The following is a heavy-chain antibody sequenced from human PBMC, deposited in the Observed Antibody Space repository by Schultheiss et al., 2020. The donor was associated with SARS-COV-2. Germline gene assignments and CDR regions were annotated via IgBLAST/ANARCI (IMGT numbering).Heavy chain of an antibody. V-gene: IGHV3-23*01. CDR3: AKGTANYYYYGMDV. D-gene: IGHD5-18*01. J-gene: IGHJ6*02. Sequence: GGSLRLSCAASGFTFSSYSMNWVRQAPGKGLEWVSAISGSGGSTYYADSVKGRFTISRDNSKNTLYLQMNSLRAEDTAVYYCAKGTANYYYYGMDVWGQGTTVTVSS. CDR2: ISGSGGST. CDR1: GFTFSSYS.